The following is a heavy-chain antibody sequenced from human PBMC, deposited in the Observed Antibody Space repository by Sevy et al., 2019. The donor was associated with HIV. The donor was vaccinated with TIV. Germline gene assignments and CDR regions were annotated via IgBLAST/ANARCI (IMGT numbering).Heavy chain of an antibody. J-gene: IGHJ6*03. CDR2: IYYSGNT. CDR1: GGSISSYY. Sequence: SETLSLTCTVSGGSISSYYWSWIRQPPGKGLEWIGYIYYSGNTNYNPSLKSRVTISVDTSKNQFSLKLSSVTAADTAVYYCARAPSVFGVVNYYYYMDVWGKGTTVTVSS. D-gene: IGHD3-3*01. V-gene: IGHV4-59*01. CDR3: ARAPSVFGVVNYYYYMDV.